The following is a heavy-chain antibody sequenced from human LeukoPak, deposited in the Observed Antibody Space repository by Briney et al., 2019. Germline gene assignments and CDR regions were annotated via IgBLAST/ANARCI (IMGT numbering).Heavy chain of an antibody. Sequence: GGSLRLSCAASGFTFSSCGMSWVRQAPGKGLEWVSTISATGYNTYYIDSVKGRFTISRGNSKNTVYLQMNSLRAEDTALYYCAKGAEEGVVITSVYYYYMDVWGKGTTVTISS. D-gene: IGHD3-22*01. CDR2: ISATGYNT. CDR3: AKGAEEGVVITSVYYYYMDV. V-gene: IGHV3-23*01. J-gene: IGHJ6*03. CDR1: GFTFSSCG.